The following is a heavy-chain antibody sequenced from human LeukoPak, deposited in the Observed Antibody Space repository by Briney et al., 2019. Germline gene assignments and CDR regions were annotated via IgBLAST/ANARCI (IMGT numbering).Heavy chain of an antibody. V-gene: IGHV1-46*01. CDR2: INPSGGTT. CDR3: ARARNRNYYYYYMDV. J-gene: IGHJ6*03. Sequence: ASVKVSCKASGYTFTSYYVHWVRQAPGQGLEWMGIINPSGGTTTYAQKFQGTVTMTRDVSTSTVYMQLNSLRSEDTAVYYCARARNRNYYYYYMDVWGKGTTVTVSS. CDR1: GYTFTSYY. D-gene: IGHD2/OR15-2a*01.